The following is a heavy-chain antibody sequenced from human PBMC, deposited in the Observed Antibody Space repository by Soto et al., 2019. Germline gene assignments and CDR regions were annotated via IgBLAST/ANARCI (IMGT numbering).Heavy chain of an antibody. D-gene: IGHD3-10*01. CDR3: ARVSRGPIDN. CDR1: GGSFSDYT. J-gene: IGHJ4*02. V-gene: IGHV1-69*01. Sequence: QAQLVQSGAEVKKPGSSVKVSCKASGGSFSDYTINWVRQAPGQGLEWMGGVIPIFQTPTYAQNFQGRVTITADESTSTAYMELNSLTSGGTAVYYCARVSRGPIDNWGQGTLVTVSS. CDR2: VIPIFQTP.